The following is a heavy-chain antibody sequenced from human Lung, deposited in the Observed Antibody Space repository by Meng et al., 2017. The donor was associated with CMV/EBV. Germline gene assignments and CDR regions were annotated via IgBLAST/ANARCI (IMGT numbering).Heavy chain of an antibody. V-gene: IGHV3-23*01. Sequence: GESXKISCAASGFPFRSYAMSWVRQAPGKGLEWVSSISGSVGNTYYADSVTGRFTISRDNSGDKLYIQMSRLRAEDTAVDYCAREEAMVGYYTNWFEAWGQGXLVTVSS. D-gene: IGHD5-18*01. CDR1: GFPFRSYA. J-gene: IGHJ5*02. CDR3: AREEAMVGYYTNWFEA. CDR2: ISGSVGNT.